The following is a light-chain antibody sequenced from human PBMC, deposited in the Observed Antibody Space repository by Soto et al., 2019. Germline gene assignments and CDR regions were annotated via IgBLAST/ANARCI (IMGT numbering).Light chain of an antibody. Sequence: EMVMTQSPATLSVSPGERATLSCRASQNVSRNLAWYQQQPGQAPRLLLFYASTRATGIPARFSGSGSGTDFTLTISSLQSEDFAVYYCQQYDKWPHTFGQGTKLEIK. CDR1: QNVSRN. J-gene: IGKJ2*01. CDR3: QQYDKWPHT. V-gene: IGKV3-15*01. CDR2: YAS.